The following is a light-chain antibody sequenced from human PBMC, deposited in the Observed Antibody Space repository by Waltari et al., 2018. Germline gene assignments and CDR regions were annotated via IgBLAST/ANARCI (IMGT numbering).Light chain of an antibody. CDR2: RDS. CDR3: QTWDSNIVV. CDR1: NICNKN. Sequence: SYDLTQPLSVSVALGQTARITSTENNICNKNGHWYQQKPGKAPVLVRYRDSNRPSGIPERFSGSNSGNTATLTSTRAQAGDEADYYCQTWDSNIVVFGGGTKLTVV. V-gene: IGLV3-9*01. J-gene: IGLJ2*01.